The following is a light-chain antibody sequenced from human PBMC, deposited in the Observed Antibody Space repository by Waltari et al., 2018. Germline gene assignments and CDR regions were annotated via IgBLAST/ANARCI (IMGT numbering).Light chain of an antibody. J-gene: IGKJ4*01. Sequence: DIQMTQSPSSLSASVGDRVTITCQASQDISRYLNWYQQKARKAPKLLISDASNLEAGVPSRFSGGGSGTDFTFTSSSLQPEDIATYYCQQYDNLRLTFGGGTKVEIK. V-gene: IGKV1-33*01. CDR2: DAS. CDR3: QQYDNLRLT. CDR1: QDISRY.